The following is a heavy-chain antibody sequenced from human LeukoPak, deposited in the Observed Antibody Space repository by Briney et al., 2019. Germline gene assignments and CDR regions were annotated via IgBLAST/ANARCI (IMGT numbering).Heavy chain of an antibody. CDR3: ARGGLGSWTFDS. Sequence: PGGSLRLSCAASGFIFSTYSMNWVRQAPGKGLEWVSYISSSGSTIYYADSVKGRFTISRDNAKFSLYLQMDSLRAEDTAVYSCARGGLGSWTFDSWGQGILVTVSS. D-gene: IGHD1-26*01. CDR2: ISSSGSTI. CDR1: GFIFSTYS. J-gene: IGHJ4*02. V-gene: IGHV3-48*04.